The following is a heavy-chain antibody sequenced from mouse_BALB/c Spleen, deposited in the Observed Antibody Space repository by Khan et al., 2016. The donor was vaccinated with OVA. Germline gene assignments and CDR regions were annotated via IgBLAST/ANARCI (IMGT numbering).Heavy chain of an antibody. D-gene: IGHD1-1*01. CDR2: ICPGSSNA. Sequence: DLVKPGASVKLSCKASGYTFTSYWINWIQQRPGQGLEWIGSICPGSSNAYYNDMFKNKATLTVDTSSHTAYIQLSSLSSDDSAVYYCARDNYCDGGCYAMDYWGQGTSVTVSA. V-gene: IGHV1S41*01. CDR1: GYTFTSYW. J-gene: IGHJ4*01. CDR3: ARDNYCDGGCYAMDY.